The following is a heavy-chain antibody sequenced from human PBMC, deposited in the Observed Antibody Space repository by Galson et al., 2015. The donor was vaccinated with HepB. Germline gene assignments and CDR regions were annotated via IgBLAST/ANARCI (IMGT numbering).Heavy chain of an antibody. D-gene: IGHD3-10*01. Sequence: SLRLSCAASGFTFSSYAMSWVRQAPGKGLEWVSAISGSGGSTYYADSVKGRFTISRDNSKNTLYLQMNSLRAEDTAVYYCAKVWSYGSGSLMFDWFDPWGQGTLVTVSS. J-gene: IGHJ5*02. CDR2: ISGSGGST. CDR3: AKVWSYGSGSLMFDWFDP. CDR1: GFTFSSYA. V-gene: IGHV3-23*01.